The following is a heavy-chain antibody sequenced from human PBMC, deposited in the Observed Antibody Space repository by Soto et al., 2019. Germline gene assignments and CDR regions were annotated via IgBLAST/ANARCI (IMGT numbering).Heavy chain of an antibody. V-gene: IGHV3-48*01. CDR2: ISSSSSTI. D-gene: IGHD7-27*01. CDR1: GFTFSSYS. J-gene: IGHJ4*02. Sequence: PGGSLRLSCAASGFTFSSYSMNWVRQAPGKGLEWVSYISSSSSTIYYADSVKGRFTISRDNAKNSLYLQMNSLRAEDTAVYYCARWGGRANWGSAGGYWGQGTLVTVSS. CDR3: ARWGGRANWGSAGGY.